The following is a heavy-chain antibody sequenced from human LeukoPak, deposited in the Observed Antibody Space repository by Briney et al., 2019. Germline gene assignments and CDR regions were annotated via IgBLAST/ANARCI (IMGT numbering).Heavy chain of an antibody. D-gene: IGHD2-2*01. V-gene: IGHV3-74*01. J-gene: IGHJ4*02. CDR1: GFTFRGAW. CDR3: ARVSGPGMNEYYHL. CDR2: INDDGSST. Sequence: PGGSLRLSCAASGFTFRGAWMHWVRQAPGKGLMWVSRINDDGSSTRHADSVKGRFTISRDNAKNTLYLQMNSLRAEDTAVYYCARVSGPGMNEYYHLWGQGTLVTVSS.